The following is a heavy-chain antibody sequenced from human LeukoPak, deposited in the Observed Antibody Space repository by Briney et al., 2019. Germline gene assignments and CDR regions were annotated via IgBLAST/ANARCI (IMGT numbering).Heavy chain of an antibody. CDR2: IYYSGST. Sequence: SETLSLTCTVSGGSISSYYWSWIRQPPGKGLEWIGYIYYSGSTNYNPSLKSRVTISVDTSKNQFSLKLSSVTAADTAVYYCAGGGYGDYDYYFDYWGQGTLVTVSS. CDR3: AGGGYGDYDYYFDY. J-gene: IGHJ4*02. CDR1: GGSISSYY. D-gene: IGHD4-17*01. V-gene: IGHV4-59*12.